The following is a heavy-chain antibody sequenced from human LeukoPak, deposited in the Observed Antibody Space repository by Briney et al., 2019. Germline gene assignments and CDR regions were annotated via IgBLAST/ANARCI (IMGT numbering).Heavy chain of an antibody. CDR1: GGSISSYY. D-gene: IGHD4-17*01. V-gene: IGHV4-4*08. J-gene: IGHJ4*02. CDR3: ARSPGGMTTVTPFDY. Sequence: SETPSLTCTVSGGSISSYYWSWIRQPPGKGLEWIGRIYTSGSTNYNPSLKSRVTISVDTSKNQFSLKLSSVTAADTAVYYCARSPGGMTTVTPFDYWGQGTLVTVSS. CDR2: IYTSGST.